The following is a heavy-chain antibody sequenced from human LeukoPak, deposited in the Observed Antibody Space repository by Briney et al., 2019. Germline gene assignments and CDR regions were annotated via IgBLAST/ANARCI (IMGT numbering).Heavy chain of an antibody. CDR2: IYHSGST. CDR3: ARALCSGGSCYYDY. CDR1: GGSISSGGYS. V-gene: IGHV4-30-2*01. J-gene: IGHJ4*02. D-gene: IGHD2-15*01. Sequence: SETLSLTCAVSGGSISSGGYSWSWIRQPPGKGLEWIGYIYHSGSTYYNPSLKSRVTISVDRSKNQFSLKLSSVTAADTAVYYCARALCSGGSCYYDYWGQGTLVTVSS.